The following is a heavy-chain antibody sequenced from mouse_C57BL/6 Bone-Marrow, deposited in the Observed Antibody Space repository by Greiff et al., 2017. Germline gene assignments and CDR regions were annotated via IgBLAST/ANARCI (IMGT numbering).Heavy chain of an antibody. CDR2: IYPGSGNT. J-gene: IGHJ2*01. CDR1: GYTFTDYY. D-gene: IGHD1-1*01. Sequence: VQLQESGAELVRPGASVKLSCKASGYTFTDYYINWVKQRPGQGLEWIARIYPGSGNTYSNEKFKGKATLTAEKSSSTAYMQLSSLTSEDSAVYFCARRDYYGSSLYYFDYWGQGTTLTVSS. V-gene: IGHV1-76*01. CDR3: ARRDYYGSSLYYFDY.